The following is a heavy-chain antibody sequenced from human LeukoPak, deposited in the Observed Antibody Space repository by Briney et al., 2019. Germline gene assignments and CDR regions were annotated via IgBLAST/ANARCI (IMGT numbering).Heavy chain of an antibody. D-gene: IGHD6-13*01. CDR1: GGSFSSYY. V-gene: IGHV4-59*08. Sequence: SETLSLTCTVSGGSFSSYYWSWIRQPPGKGPEWLGYIYYSGSTDYNPSLKSRVTMSVDTTKNQFSLRLNSVTAADTAVYYCARRRAEGGSNGHYNWFDPWGQGTLVTVSS. CDR2: IYYSGST. J-gene: IGHJ5*02. CDR3: ARRRAEGGSNGHYNWFDP.